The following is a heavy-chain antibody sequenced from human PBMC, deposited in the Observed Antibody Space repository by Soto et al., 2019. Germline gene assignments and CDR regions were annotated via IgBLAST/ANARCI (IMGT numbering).Heavy chain of an antibody. CDR3: ARHNIGRLNWFDP. CDR1: GGSISSSSYY. Sequence: QLQLQESGPGLVKPSETLSLTCTVSGGSISSSSYYWGWIRQPPGKGLEWIGSIYYSGSTYYNPSLKSRVTISVDTSKNQFSLKLSSVTAADTAVYYCARHNIGRLNWFDPWGQGTLVTVSS. J-gene: IGHJ5*02. CDR2: IYYSGST. V-gene: IGHV4-39*01. D-gene: IGHD1-26*01.